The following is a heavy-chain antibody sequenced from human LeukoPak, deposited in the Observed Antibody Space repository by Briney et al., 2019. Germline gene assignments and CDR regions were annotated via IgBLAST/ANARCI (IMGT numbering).Heavy chain of an antibody. V-gene: IGHV3-48*04. J-gene: IGHJ6*03. D-gene: IGHD5-12*01. Sequence: GGSLRLSCAASGFTFSSYSMNWVRQAPGKGLEWVSYISSSSSTIYYADSVKGRFTISRDNAKNSLYLQMNSLRAEDTAVFYCARAYSGYNYYYYYMDVWGKGTRSPSP. CDR1: GFTFSSYS. CDR3: ARAYSGYNYYYYYMDV. CDR2: ISSSSSTI.